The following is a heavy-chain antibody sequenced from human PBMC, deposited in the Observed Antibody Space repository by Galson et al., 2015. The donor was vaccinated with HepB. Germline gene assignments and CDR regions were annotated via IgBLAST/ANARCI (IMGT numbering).Heavy chain of an antibody. J-gene: IGHJ1*01. V-gene: IGHV1-18*04. Sequence: SVKVSCKASGYTFTRYGIGWVRQAPGQGLEWMGWIGPYNGITKYAQKFQGRVTMKTDTSTRTAYMELRSLRSNDTAVYYCARDRVAEAGYAEYFQYWGQGTLVSVSS. CDR3: ARDRVAEAGYAEYFQY. CDR1: GYTFTRYG. D-gene: IGHD6-13*01. CDR2: IGPYNGIT.